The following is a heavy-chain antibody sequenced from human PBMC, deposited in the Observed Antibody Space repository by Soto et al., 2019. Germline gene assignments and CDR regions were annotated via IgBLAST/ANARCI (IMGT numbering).Heavy chain of an antibody. V-gene: IGHV1-18*01. CDR3: ARSSPCSSGGCYSPY. D-gene: IGHD2-15*01. Sequence: QVQLVQSGAEVTTPGASVKVSCKASGYTFNTYAISWVRQAPGQGLEWVGWINTNNGYTYYAQSLLGRVTMTTDTSTSTAYMELRSLGSDDTSMYYCARSSPCSSGGCYSPYWGQGTLVTVSS. J-gene: IGHJ4*02. CDR1: GYTFNTYA. CDR2: INTNNGYT.